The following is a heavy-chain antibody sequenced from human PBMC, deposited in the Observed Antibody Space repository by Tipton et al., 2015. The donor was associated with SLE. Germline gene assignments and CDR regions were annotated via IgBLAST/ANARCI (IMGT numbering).Heavy chain of an antibody. Sequence: TLSLTCAVYDGSFSGYCWSWIRQPPGKGLEWIGEINHSGTTNYDPSLKSRFTISVDTSKNQFSLKLSSVTAADTAVYYCARDPFRGLAVAASAYWGQGTLVTVSP. CDR2: INHSGTT. J-gene: IGHJ4*02. D-gene: IGHD6-19*01. CDR3: ARDPFRGLAVAASAY. V-gene: IGHV4-34*01. CDR1: DGSFSGYC.